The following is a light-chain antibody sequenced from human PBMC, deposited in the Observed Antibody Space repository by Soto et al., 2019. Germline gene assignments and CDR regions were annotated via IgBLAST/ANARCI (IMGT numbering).Light chain of an antibody. J-gene: IGKJ1*01. CDR1: QSIGNW. V-gene: IGKV1-5*03. CDR2: KAS. CDR3: QQYNNWPRT. Sequence: DGQMTQTPSSLSASVGDRVILTCLAIQSIGNWLAWYQQKAGKAPKLLIYKASSLESGVPTRFSGSGSGTDFTLTISSLQSEDFAVYYCQQYNNWPRTFGQGTKVDIK.